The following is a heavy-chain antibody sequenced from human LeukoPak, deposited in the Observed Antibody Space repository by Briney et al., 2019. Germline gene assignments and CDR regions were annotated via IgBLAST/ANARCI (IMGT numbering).Heavy chain of an antibody. CDR2: ISAYNGNT. V-gene: IGHV1-18*01. CDR1: GGTFSSYA. J-gene: IGHJ4*02. Sequence: ASVKVSCKASGGTFSSYAISWVRQAPGQGLEWMGWISAYNGNTNYAQKLQGRVTMTTDTSTSTAYMELRSLRSDDTAVYCCARRCGGDCSSDYWGQGTLVTVSS. CDR3: ARRCGGDCSSDY. D-gene: IGHD2-21*02.